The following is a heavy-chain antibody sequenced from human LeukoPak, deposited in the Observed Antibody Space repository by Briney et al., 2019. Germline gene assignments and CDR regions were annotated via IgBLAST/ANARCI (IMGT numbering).Heavy chain of an antibody. J-gene: IGHJ4*02. V-gene: IGHV3-30*02. CDR2: IRYDGSNK. CDR1: GFTFSSYG. Sequence: PGGSLRLSCAASGFTFSSYGMHWVRQAPGKGLEWVAFIRYDGSNKYYAGSVKGRFTISRDNSKNTLYLQMNSLRAEDTAVYYCAKDRGRYCSGGSCYTTHYFDYWGQGTLVTVSS. D-gene: IGHD2-15*01. CDR3: AKDRGRYCSGGSCYTTHYFDY.